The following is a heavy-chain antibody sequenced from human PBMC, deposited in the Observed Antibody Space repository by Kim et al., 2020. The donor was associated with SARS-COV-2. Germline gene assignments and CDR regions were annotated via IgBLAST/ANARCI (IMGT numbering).Heavy chain of an antibody. J-gene: IGHJ4*02. Sequence: SLKSRVTISVDTSKNQFSLKLSSVTAADTAVYYCARVGRYCSGGSCYPDYWGQGTLVTVSS. CDR3: ARVGRYCSGGSCYPDY. V-gene: IGHV4-59*01. D-gene: IGHD2-15*01.